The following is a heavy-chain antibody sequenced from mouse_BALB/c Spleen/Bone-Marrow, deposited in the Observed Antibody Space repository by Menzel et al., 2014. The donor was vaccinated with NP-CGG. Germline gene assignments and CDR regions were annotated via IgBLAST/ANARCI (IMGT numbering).Heavy chain of an antibody. V-gene: IGHV4-1*02. D-gene: IGHD2-3*01. CDR2: INPESNTI. CDR1: GFDFSRYW. Sequence: EVKLVESGGGLVQPGGSLELSCAASGFDFSRYWMSWVRRAPGKGLQWIGEINPESNTINYTPSLKDKFIISRDNAKNTLYLQMNKVRSEDTALYCCARLGYYGWFAYWGQGTLVTVSA. CDR3: ARLGYYGWFAY. J-gene: IGHJ3*01.